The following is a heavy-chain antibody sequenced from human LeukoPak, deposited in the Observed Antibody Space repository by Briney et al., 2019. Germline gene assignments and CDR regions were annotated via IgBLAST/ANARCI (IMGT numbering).Heavy chain of an antibody. D-gene: IGHD6-13*01. CDR1: GFTFSDYY. CDR3: ARETSLASSSWYNWFDP. Sequence: GGSLRLSCAASGFTFSDYYMSWIRQAPGKGLEWGSYISSSGSTIYYADSVKGRFTISRDNAKNSLYLQMNSLRAEDTAVYYCARETSLASSSWYNWFDPWGQGTLVTVSS. J-gene: IGHJ5*02. CDR2: ISSSGSTI. V-gene: IGHV3-11*01.